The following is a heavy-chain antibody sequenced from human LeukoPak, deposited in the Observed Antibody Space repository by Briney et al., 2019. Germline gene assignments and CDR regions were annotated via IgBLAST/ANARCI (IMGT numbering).Heavy chain of an antibody. CDR3: ARWAPFIAAAGTGKENYYYYGMDV. CDR1: GFTFSSYS. D-gene: IGHD6-13*01. Sequence: PGGSLRLSCAASGFTFSSYSMNWVRQAPGKGLEWVSYISSSSSTIYYADSVKGRFTISRDNAKNSLYLQMNSLRDEDTAVYYCARWAPFIAAAGTGKENYYYYGMDVWGQGTTVTVSS. CDR2: ISSSSSTI. J-gene: IGHJ6*02. V-gene: IGHV3-48*02.